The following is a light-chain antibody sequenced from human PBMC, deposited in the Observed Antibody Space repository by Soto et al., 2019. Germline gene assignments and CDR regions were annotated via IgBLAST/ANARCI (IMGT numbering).Light chain of an antibody. CDR2: AAS. J-gene: IGKJ5*01. Sequence: IQMTQSPSSLSASVGDRVTITCQASHDISNYLNWYQQKPGKPPKLLIYAASTLQSGVPSRFSGSGSGTDFTLTISCLQSEDFATYYCQQYYSYPRTFGQGTRLEIK. CDR3: QQYYSYPRT. V-gene: IGKV1-8*01. CDR1: HDISNY.